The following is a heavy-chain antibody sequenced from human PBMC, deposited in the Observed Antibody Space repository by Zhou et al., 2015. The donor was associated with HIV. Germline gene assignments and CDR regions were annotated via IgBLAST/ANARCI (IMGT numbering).Heavy chain of an antibody. J-gene: IGHJ2*01. D-gene: IGHD7-27*01. CDR3: AREGWGSWYLDL. V-gene: IGHV1-69*06. Sequence: QVQLVQSGAEVKQPGSSVKVSCKASGGTFSNYAVSWVRQAPGQGLEWMGGIVPFFGTANYAQKFQGRVTITADKSTGTAYMELSSLRSEDTAAYYCAREGWGSWYLDLWGRGTLVSVSS. CDR2: IVPFFGTA. CDR1: GGTFSNYA.